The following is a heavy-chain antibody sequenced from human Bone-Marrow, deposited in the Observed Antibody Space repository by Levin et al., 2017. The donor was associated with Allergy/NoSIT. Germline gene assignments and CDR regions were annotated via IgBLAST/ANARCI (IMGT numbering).Heavy chain of an antibody. D-gene: IGHD3-10*01. J-gene: IGHJ6*02. Sequence: SCAASGGSIYTSIYYWGWIRQPPGEGLEWIGSIYYSGTTYYNPSLKSRVTISVDTSENHFSLRLSSVTAADTAVYYCARLGLSPYYYGVDVWGQGSTVTVSS. CDR1: GGSIYTSIYY. CDR2: IYYSGTT. V-gene: IGHV4-39*02. CDR3: ARLGLSPYYYGVDV.